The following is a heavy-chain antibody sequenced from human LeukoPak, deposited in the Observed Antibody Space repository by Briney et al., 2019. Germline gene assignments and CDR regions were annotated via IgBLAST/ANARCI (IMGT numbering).Heavy chain of an antibody. V-gene: IGHV4-31*03. Sequence: SETLSLTCTVSGGSISSGGFYWSWIRQHPGKGLEWIGYIYYSGSTYYNPSLKSRVTISVDTSKNQFSLKLSSVTAADTAVYYCARVGYCSSTSCHTLDYYGMDVWGQGTTVTVSS. CDR1: GGSISSGGFY. D-gene: IGHD2-2*03. CDR2: IYYSGST. CDR3: ARVGYCSSTSCHTLDYYGMDV. J-gene: IGHJ6*02.